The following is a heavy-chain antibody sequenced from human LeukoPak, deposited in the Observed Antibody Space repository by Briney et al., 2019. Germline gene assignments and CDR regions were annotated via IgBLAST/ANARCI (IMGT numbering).Heavy chain of an antibody. D-gene: IGHD5-12*01. CDR1: GFTFSSYG. CDR2: ISYDGSNK. J-gene: IGHJ4*02. V-gene: IGHV3-30*18. Sequence: PGRSLRLSCAASGFTFSSYGMHWVRQAPGKGLEWVAVISYDGSNKYYADSVKGRFTISRDNSKNTLYLQMNSLRAEDTAVYYCAKGSTDYSGYDYVGYWGQGTLVTVSS. CDR3: AKGSTDYSGYDYVGY.